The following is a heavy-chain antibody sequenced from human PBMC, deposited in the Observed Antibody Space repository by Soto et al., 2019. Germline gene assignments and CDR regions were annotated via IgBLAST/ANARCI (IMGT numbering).Heavy chain of an antibody. CDR1: GYTFTSYG. V-gene: IGHV1-18*01. D-gene: IGHD3-22*01. CDR3: ARLLLYYYDSSGSPGLDP. CDR2: ISAYNGNT. Sequence: QVQLVQSGAEVKKPGASVKVSCKASGYTFTSYGISWVRQAPGQGLEWMGWISAYNGNTNYAQKLQGRVTMTTDTSTSTAYMELRSLRSDDTAVYYCARLLLYYYDSSGSPGLDPWGQGTLVTVSS. J-gene: IGHJ5*02.